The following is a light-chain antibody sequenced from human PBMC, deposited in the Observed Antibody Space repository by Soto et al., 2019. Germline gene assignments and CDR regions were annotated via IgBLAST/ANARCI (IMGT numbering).Light chain of an antibody. CDR2: GAP. J-gene: IGKJ4*01. CDR3: HQYNNWPPLT. CDR1: QSVAHD. V-gene: IGKV3-15*01. Sequence: EIVMTQSPATLSVSPGERATLSCRASQSVAHDLAWYQQKPGQAPRLLIYGAPTRATGIPARFSGSGSGTEFTLTISSLQSEDFAVYYCHQYNNWPPLTFGGGTKVEIK.